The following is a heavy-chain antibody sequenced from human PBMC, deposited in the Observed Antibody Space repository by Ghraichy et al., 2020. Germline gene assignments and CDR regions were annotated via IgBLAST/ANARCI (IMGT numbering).Heavy chain of an antibody. CDR1: GFTFSRYA. D-gene: IGHD2-15*01. Sequence: GGSLRLSCAASGFTFSRYAMSWVRQAPGKGLEWVSTISGSDGSTYYADSVKGRFTISRDNSKNTLYLQMNSLRAEDTAVYYCAKDGGRTLYYFDYWGQGALVTDSS. J-gene: IGHJ4*02. CDR3: AKDGGRTLYYFDY. CDR2: ISGSDGST. V-gene: IGHV3-23*01.